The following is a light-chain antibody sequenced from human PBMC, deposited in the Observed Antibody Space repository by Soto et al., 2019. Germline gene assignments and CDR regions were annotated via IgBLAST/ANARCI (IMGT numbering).Light chain of an antibody. CDR2: DAS. CDR1: QSISSSY. V-gene: IGKV3-20*01. CDR3: QQYGGSPPQT. Sequence: ESVLTQSPGTLSLSPGERATLSCRASQSISSSYLAWYQQKPGQAPRLLIYDASTRATGIPDRFSGSGSGTDFTLTISRLEPEDFAVYYCQQYGGSPPQTFGQGTKV. J-gene: IGKJ1*01.